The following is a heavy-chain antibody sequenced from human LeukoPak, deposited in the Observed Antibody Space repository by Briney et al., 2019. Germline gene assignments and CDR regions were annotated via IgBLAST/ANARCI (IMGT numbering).Heavy chain of an antibody. CDR2: IYHSGGT. D-gene: IGHD6-19*01. Sequence: SETLSLTCTVSGYSISSGYYWGWIRQPPGKGLEWIGSIYHSGGTYYNPSLKSRVTISVDTSKNQFSLKLSSVTAADTAVYYCARFSSGWYEGGGFVDYWGQGTLVTVSS. J-gene: IGHJ4*02. CDR3: ARFSSGWYEGGGFVDY. CDR1: GYSISSGYY. V-gene: IGHV4-38-2*02.